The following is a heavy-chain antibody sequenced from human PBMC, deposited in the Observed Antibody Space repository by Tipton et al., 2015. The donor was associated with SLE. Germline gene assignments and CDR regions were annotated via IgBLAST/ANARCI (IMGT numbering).Heavy chain of an antibody. CDR1: GFTFSNYA. CDR3: ATLSLGYCSGGSCYLDY. J-gene: IGHJ4*02. Sequence: SLRLSCAPSGFTFSNYAMSWVRQAPGKGLEWVSIIDSGGSTYYVDSVKGRFTISRHNSKNTLYLQMNSLSAEDTAVYYCATLSLGYCSGGSCYLDYWGQGTQVTASS. CDR2: IDSGGST. V-gene: IGHV3-23*03. D-gene: IGHD2-15*01.